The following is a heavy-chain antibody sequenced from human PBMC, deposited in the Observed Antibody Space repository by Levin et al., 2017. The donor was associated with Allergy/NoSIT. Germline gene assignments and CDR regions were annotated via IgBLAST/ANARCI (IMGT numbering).Heavy chain of an antibody. V-gene: IGHV4-34*01. D-gene: IGHD3-10*01. CDR2: INHSGST. Sequence: SQTLSLTCAVYGGSFSGYYWSWIRQPPGKGLEWIGEINHSGSTNYNPSLKSRVTISVDTSKNQFSLKLSSVTAADTAVYYCARGGLYGLNYWGQGTLVTVSS. CDR1: GGSFSGYY. CDR3: ARGGLYGLNY. J-gene: IGHJ4*02.